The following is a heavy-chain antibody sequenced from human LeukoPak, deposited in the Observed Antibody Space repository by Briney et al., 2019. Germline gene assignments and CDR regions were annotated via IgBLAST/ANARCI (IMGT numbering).Heavy chain of an antibody. V-gene: IGHV3-23*01. D-gene: IGHD6-13*01. CDR1: GFTFSSYA. Sequence: GGSLRLSYAASGFTFSSYAMSWVRQAPGKGLEWVSAISGSGGSTYYADSVKGRFTISRDNSKNTLYLQMNSLRAEDTAVYYCAKVVGDSSSWYWFDPWGQGTLVTVSS. J-gene: IGHJ5*02. CDR2: ISGSGGST. CDR3: AKVVGDSSSWYWFDP.